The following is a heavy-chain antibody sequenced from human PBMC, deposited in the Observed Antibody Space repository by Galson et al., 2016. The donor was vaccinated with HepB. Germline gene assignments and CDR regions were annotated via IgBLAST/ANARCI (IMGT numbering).Heavy chain of an antibody. Sequence: CAASGFNVRSNDMSWVRQAPGKGLVWVSRINIDGTTTNYADSVKGRFTISRDNAKSTLYLQMNSLRAEDSAVYYCASQGYGDFEDAFDNWGQGTAVIVSS. V-gene: IGHV3-74*01. CDR1: GFNVRSND. CDR2: INIDGTTT. CDR3: ASQGYGDFEDAFDN. D-gene: IGHD4-17*01. J-gene: IGHJ3*02.